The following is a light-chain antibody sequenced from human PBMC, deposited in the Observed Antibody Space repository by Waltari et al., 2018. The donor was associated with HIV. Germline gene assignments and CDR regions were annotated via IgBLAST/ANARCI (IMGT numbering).Light chain of an antibody. J-gene: IGLJ2*01. Sequence: QSVLTQPPSASGTPGQRVTISCSGSSSNIGSNTVNWYQHLPGTSPKLLIYSNNQQPSGVPDRFSGSKSGTSASLAISGLQFEDEADYYCAAWDDSLKVVFGGGTKLTVL. CDR3: AAWDDSLKVV. CDR2: SNN. V-gene: IGLV1-44*01. CDR1: SSNIGSNT.